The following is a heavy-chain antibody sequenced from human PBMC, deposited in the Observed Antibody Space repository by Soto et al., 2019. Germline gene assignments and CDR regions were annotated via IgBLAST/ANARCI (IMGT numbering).Heavy chain of an antibody. J-gene: IGHJ2*01. CDR2: IIPILGIA. Sequence: QVQLVQSGAEVKKPGSSVKVSCKASGGTFSCYTISWVRQAPGQGLEWMGRIIPILGIANYAQKFQGRVTITADKSTSTAYMELSSLRSEDTAVYYCVVYDWPKYWYFDLWGRGTLVTVSS. V-gene: IGHV1-69*02. CDR1: GGTFSCYT. CDR3: VVYDWPKYWYFDL. D-gene: IGHD1-1*01.